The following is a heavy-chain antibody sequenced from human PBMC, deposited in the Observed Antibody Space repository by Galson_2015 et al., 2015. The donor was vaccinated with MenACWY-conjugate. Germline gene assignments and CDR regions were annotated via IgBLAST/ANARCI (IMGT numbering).Heavy chain of an antibody. Sequence: SLRLSCAASRFTFSSYNMHWVRQAPGKGLDWVAVISYDGSNKYYADSVKGRFTISRDKNTLYLEMISLRGEDTAVYYCAIVYSGSPDYGMDVWGQGTTVTVSS. CDR2: ISYDGSNK. CDR1: RFTFSSYN. D-gene: IGHD1-26*01. J-gene: IGHJ6*02. CDR3: AIVYSGSPDYGMDV. V-gene: IGHV3-30*04.